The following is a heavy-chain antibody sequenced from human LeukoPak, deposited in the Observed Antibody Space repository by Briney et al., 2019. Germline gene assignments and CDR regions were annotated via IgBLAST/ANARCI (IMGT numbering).Heavy chain of an antibody. V-gene: IGHV1-69*13. CDR1: GGTFSSYA. J-gene: IGHJ6*02. CDR2: IIPIFGTA. Sequence: SVKVSCKASGGTFSSYAISWVRQAPGQGLEWMGGIIPIFGTANYAQKFQGRVTITADESTSTAYMELSSLRSEDTAVYYCARDGPYGGYYYGMDVWGQGTTITVSS. CDR3: ARDGPYGGYYYGMDV. D-gene: IGHD4-17*01.